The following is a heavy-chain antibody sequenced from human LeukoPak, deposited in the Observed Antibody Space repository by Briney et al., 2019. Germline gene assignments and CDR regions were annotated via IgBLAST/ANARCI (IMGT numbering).Heavy chain of an antibody. CDR2: IKHSGST. J-gene: IGHJ4*02. CDR1: GGSFSAHY. Sequence: SGTLSLTCAVYGGSFSAHYWSWIRQPPGKGLEWLGEIKHSGSTNYNPSLKSRLTMSVDTSKNQFSLKLNSVTASDTAVYYCVRSTTVTTWFDYWGQGTLVTVSS. CDR3: VRSTTVTTWFDY. D-gene: IGHD4-11*01. V-gene: IGHV4-34*01.